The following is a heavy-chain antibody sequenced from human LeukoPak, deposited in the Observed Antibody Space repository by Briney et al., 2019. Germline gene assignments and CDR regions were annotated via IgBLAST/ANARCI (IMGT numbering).Heavy chain of an antibody. D-gene: IGHD1-26*01. V-gene: IGHV3-7*01. CDR3: ARDKIEGATLFDY. CDR2: IKQDGGEK. CDR1: GFTFSSYW. J-gene: IGHJ4*02. Sequence: GGSLRLSCAASGFTFSSYWMSWVRQAPGKGPEWVANIKQDGGEKYYVDSVKGRFTISRDNAKNSLFLQMDSLRAEDTAMYYCARDKIEGATLFDYWGRGTLVTVSS.